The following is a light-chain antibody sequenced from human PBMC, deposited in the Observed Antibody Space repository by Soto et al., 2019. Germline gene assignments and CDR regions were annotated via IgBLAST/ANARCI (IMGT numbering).Light chain of an antibody. J-gene: IGKJ4*01. V-gene: IGKV3-20*01. CDR2: GAY. CDR1: QTVSNTY. CDR3: QQYGALPPT. Sequence: EIVLTQFPGALSLSPGERVTLSCRASQTVSNTYLAWYQQKSGQAPKFLIYGAYNSATGIPDRFSGRGSGADFTLTISRLEPEDFAVYYCQQYGALPPTFGGGTKVEI.